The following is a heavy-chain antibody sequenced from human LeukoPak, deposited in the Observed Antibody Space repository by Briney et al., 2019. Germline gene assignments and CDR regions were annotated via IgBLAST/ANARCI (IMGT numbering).Heavy chain of an antibody. CDR3: ARDKYSSSWYLYYYYGMDV. CDR1: GFTFSSYW. CDR2: IKQDGSEK. V-gene: IGHV3-7*01. D-gene: IGHD6-13*01. J-gene: IGHJ6*02. Sequence: GGSLRLSCAASGFTFSSYWMSWVRQAPGKGLEWLANIKQDGSEKYYVDSVKGRFTISRDNAKNSLYLQMNSLRAEDTAVYYCARDKYSSSWYLYYYYGMDVWGQGTTVTVSS.